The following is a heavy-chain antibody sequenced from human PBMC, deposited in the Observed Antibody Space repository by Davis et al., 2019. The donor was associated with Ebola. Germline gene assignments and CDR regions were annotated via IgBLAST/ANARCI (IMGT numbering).Heavy chain of an antibody. CDR2: IQSKTDGGTT. D-gene: IGHD2-2*02. V-gene: IGHV3-15*07. Sequence: PGGSLRLSCAVSGFTFSNAWMNWVRQAPCNVLVSFCRIQSKTDGGTTDYPAVVKGRFTISRDDSKNTLYLQMNGMKTEDSAMYYCTTTPLGYCSSVTCYNYFDYWGQGSLVTVSS. CDR1: GFTFSNAW. CDR3: TTTPLGYCSSVTCYNYFDY. J-gene: IGHJ4*02.